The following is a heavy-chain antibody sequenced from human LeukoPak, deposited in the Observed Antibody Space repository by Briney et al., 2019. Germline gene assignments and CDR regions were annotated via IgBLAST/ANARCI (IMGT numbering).Heavy chain of an antibody. CDR2: IRYDGSNK. CDR1: GFTFSSYG. V-gene: IGHV3-30*02. D-gene: IGHD2-2*02. CDR3: AKDKIGYCSSTSCYTKSGFDY. Sequence: PGGSLRLSCAASGFTFSSYGMHWVRQAPGKGLEWVAFIRYDGSNKYYADSVKGRFTISRDNSKNTLYLQMNSLRAEDTAVYYRAKDKIGYCSSTSCYTKSGFDYWGQGTLVTVSS. J-gene: IGHJ4*02.